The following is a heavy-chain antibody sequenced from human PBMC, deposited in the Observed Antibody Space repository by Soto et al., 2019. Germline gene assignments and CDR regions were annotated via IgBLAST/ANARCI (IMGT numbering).Heavy chain of an antibody. CDR2: ISSSSSTI. CDR3: AGGVTIFGVAKVWYFDL. Sequence: EVQLVESGGGLVQPGGSLRLSCAASGFTFSSYSMNWVRQAPGKGLEWVSYISSSSSTIYYADSVKGRFTISRDNAKNSLYLQMNSLRDEDTAVYYCAGGVTIFGVAKVWYFDLWGRGTLVTVSS. CDR1: GFTFSSYS. J-gene: IGHJ2*01. V-gene: IGHV3-48*02. D-gene: IGHD3-3*01.